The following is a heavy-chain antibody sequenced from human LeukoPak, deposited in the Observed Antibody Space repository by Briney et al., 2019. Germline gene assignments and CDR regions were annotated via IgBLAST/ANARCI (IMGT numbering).Heavy chain of an antibody. CDR1: GFSLNTSGVG. J-gene: IGHJ4*02. CDR3: ARLAAAGSFDY. V-gene: IGHV2-5*02. CDR2: IYWDDDK. Sequence: SGPTLVKPTQTLTLTCTFSGFSLNTSGVGVGWIRQPPGKALEWLALIYWDDDKRYSPSLKSRLTITKDTSKNHVVLTMTNMDPVDTATYYCARLAAAGSFDYWGQETLVTVSS. D-gene: IGHD6-13*01.